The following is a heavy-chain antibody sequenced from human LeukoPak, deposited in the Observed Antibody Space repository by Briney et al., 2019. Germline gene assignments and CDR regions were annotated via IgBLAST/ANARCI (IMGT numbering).Heavy chain of an antibody. CDR2: VHLDGRT. V-gene: IGHV4-4*02. CDR1: GGSVTSTNW. D-gene: IGHD3-3*01. J-gene: IGHJ4*02. CDR3: AREGGFYRPLDY. Sequence: PSGTLSLTCGVSGGSVTSTNWWTWVRQPPGKGLEWIGEVHLDGRTNYNPSLKSRLTMSVDLSENHISLKLTSVTTADTAVYYCAREGGFYRPLDYSGQGTLVTVSS.